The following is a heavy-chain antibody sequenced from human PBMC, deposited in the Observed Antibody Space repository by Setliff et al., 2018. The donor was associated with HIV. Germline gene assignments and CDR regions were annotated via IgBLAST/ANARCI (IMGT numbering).Heavy chain of an antibody. V-gene: IGHV4-38-2*01. D-gene: IGHD2-2*01. CDR2: INHSGRT. CDR1: GYSISSGYY. CDR3: ARQGLVLVPDSIDWRLPPSPIDY. Sequence: SETLSLTCAVSGYSISSGYYWSWIRQPPGKGLEWIGEINHSGRTNYNPSLKSRVTISVDTSKNLFSLRLSSVTAADTAVYYCARQGLVLVPDSIDWRLPPSPIDYWGQGALVTVSS. J-gene: IGHJ4*02.